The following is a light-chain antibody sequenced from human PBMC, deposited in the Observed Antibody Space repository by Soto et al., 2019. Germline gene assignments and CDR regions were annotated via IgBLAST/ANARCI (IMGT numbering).Light chain of an antibody. V-gene: IGLV2-23*01. Sequence: QSALTQPASVSGSPGQSITVSCTGTSSDVGGYSLVSWYHQNPGKPPKLVIYEGTKRPSGASNRLSGSKSGNTASLTISGLQAEDEGDYYCCLYSGSTVIFGGGTKLTVL. J-gene: IGLJ2*01. CDR3: CLYSGSTVI. CDR2: EGT. CDR1: SSDVGGYSL.